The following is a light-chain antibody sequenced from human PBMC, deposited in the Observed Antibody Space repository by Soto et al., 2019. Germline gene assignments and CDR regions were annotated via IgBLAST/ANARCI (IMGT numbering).Light chain of an antibody. CDR1: QSVSSSY. J-gene: IGKJ1*01. CDR2: DAS. Sequence: EIVLTQSPGTLSLSPGERATLSCRASQSVSSSYLAWYQQKPGQAPRLLIYDASSMATGIPDRFSGSGSGTDFTLTISRLEPEDFAVYYGQQYGSSPQTFGQGTKVEIK. CDR3: QQYGSSPQT. V-gene: IGKV3-20*01.